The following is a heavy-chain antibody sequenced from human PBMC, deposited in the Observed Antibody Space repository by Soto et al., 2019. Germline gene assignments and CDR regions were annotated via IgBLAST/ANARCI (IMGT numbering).Heavy chain of an antibody. Sequence: EVQLLESGGGLVQPGGSLRLSCVVSGFSLSTYVMSWVRQAPGKGLEWVSTVGRSTSTFYADSVRGRFTISRDNSNNVLFLKMNNLRAVDMFLYYCAKGIVVAPAGTRAFGIWGKGTMVIVSS. V-gene: IGHV3-23*01. J-gene: IGHJ3*02. CDR1: GFSLSTYV. D-gene: IGHD6-13*01. CDR2: VGRSTST. CDR3: AKGIVVAPAGTRAFGI.